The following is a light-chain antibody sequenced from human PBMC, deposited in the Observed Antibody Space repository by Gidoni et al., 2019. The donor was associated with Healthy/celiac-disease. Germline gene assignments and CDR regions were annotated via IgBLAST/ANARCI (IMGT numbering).Light chain of an antibody. V-gene: IGKV3-11*01. J-gene: IGKJ4*01. CDR1: QSVSSD. CDR3: QQRSNWPLT. Sequence: EIVLTPSPATLSLSPGERATLSCRASQSVSSDLAWYQQKPGQAPRLLIYDASNRASGIPARFSGSGSGTDFTLTISSLEPEDFAVYYCQQRSNWPLTFGGGTKVEIK. CDR2: DAS.